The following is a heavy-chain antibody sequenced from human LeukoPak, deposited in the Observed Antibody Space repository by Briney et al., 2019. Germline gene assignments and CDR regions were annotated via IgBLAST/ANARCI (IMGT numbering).Heavy chain of an antibody. Sequence: GGSLRLSCAASDFSFITYAMSWVRQAPGKGLEWVSSISSSSSYIYYADSVKGRFTISRDNAKNSLYLQMNSLRAEDTAVYYCARGLYGSGSYGSLDYWGQGTLVTVSS. CDR3: ARGLYGSGSYGSLDY. J-gene: IGHJ4*02. D-gene: IGHD3-10*01. V-gene: IGHV3-21*01. CDR1: DFSFITYA. CDR2: ISSSSSYI.